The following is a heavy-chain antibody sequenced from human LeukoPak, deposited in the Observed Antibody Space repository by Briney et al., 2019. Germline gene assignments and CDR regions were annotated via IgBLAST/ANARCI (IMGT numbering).Heavy chain of an antibody. Sequence: ASVKVSCKASGYTFNTYGMNWVRQAPGQGLEWMGWINTNTGNPTYAQGFTGRFVFSLDTSVSTAYLQISSLKTEDTAVYYCTRGHTGGYSRNEYWGQGTLVTVSS. D-gene: IGHD5-12*01. CDR1: GYTFNTYG. CDR2: INTNTGNP. CDR3: TRGHTGGYSRNEY. V-gene: IGHV7-4-1*02. J-gene: IGHJ4*02.